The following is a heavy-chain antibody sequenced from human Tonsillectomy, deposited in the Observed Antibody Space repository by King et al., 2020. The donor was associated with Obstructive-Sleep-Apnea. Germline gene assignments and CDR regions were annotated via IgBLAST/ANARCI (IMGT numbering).Heavy chain of an antibody. CDR2: IRYDGRNK. J-gene: IGHJ4*02. D-gene: IGHD3-22*01. CDR1: GFTFSNYA. Sequence: VQLVESGGGVVQPGRSLRLSCAASGFTFSNYAMHWVRQAPGKGLEWVAFIRYDGRNKYYADSVKGRITISRDNSKNTLYLQINSLRAEDTAVYYCAKDVTYYYDSDAERIDYWGQGTLVTVSS. CDR3: AKDVTYYYDSDAERIDY. V-gene: IGHV3-30*02.